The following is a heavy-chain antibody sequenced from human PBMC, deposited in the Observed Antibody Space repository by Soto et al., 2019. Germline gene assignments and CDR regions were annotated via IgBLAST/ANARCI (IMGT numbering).Heavy chain of an antibody. D-gene: IGHD3-9*01. Sequence: GGSLRLSCAASGFTFDDYAMHWVRQAPGKGLEWVSGISWNSGSIGYADSVKGRFTISRDNAKNSLYLQMNSLRAEDTALYYCAKAKAFVLTGYNYYYYYMDVWGKGTTVTVSS. CDR2: ISWNSGSI. J-gene: IGHJ6*03. V-gene: IGHV3-9*01. CDR1: GFTFDDYA. CDR3: AKAKAFVLTGYNYYYYYMDV.